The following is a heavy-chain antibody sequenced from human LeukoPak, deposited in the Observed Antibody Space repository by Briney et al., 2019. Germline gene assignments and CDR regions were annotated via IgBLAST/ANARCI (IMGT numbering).Heavy chain of an antibody. D-gene: IGHD6-19*01. CDR1: GGSIRSTNYY. Sequence: SQTLSLTCTVSGGSIRSTNYYWSWIRQDPAKGLEWIGYIYHSGSTYYNPSLKSRVTISVDSSKNQFSLKLSSVTAADTAVYYCARGYSSGWGYYVMDVWGQGTTVTVSS. CDR2: IYHSGST. CDR3: ARGYSSGWGYYVMDV. V-gene: IGHV4-30-4*01. J-gene: IGHJ6*02.